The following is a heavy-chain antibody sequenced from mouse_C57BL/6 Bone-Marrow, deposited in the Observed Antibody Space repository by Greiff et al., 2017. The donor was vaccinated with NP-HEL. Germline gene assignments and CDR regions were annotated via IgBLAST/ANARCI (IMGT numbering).Heavy chain of an antibody. CDR2: IRNKANGYTT. CDR1: GFTFTDYY. V-gene: IGHV7-3*01. D-gene: IGHD2-4*01. Sequence: EVHLVESGGGLVQPGGSLSLSCAASGFTFTDYYMSWVRQPPGKALEWLGFIRNKANGYTTEYSASVKGRFTISRDNSQSILYLQMNALRAEDSATYYCARYGIYYDYPFAYWGQGTLVTVSA. CDR3: ARYGIYYDYPFAY. J-gene: IGHJ3*01.